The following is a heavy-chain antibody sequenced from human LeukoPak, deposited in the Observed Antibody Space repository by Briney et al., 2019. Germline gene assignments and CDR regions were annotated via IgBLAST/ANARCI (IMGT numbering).Heavy chain of an antibody. D-gene: IGHD3-10*01. J-gene: IGHJ5*02. CDR3: AGDLWSGGQGWFDP. V-gene: IGHV4-59*01. CDR1: GGSISSYY. CDR2: IYYSGST. Sequence: PSETLSLTCTVSGGSISSYYWSWIRQPPGKGLEWIGYIYYSGSTNYNPSLKSRVTISVDTSKNQFSLKLSSVTAADTAVYYCAGDLWSGGQGWFDPWGQGTLVTVSS.